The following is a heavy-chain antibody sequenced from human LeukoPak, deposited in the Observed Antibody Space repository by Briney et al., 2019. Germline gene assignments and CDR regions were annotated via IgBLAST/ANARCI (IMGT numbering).Heavy chain of an antibody. V-gene: IGHV5-51*01. D-gene: IGHD4/OR15-4a*01. CDR2: IYPGDSDT. CDR3: ASSSMVAPPYDYYYGMDV. Sequence: GESLKISCKGSGYSFTSYWIGWVRQMPGKGLEWVGIIYPGDSDTRYSPPFQGQVTISADKSISTAYLQWSSLKASDTAMYYCASSSMVAPPYDYYYGMDVWGQGTTVTVSS. CDR1: GYSFTSYW. J-gene: IGHJ6*02.